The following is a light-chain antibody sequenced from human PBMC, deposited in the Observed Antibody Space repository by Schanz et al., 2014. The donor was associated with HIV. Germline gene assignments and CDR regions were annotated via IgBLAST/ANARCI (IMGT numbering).Light chain of an antibody. V-gene: IGKV3-20*01. Sequence: EIVLTQSPATLSLSPGERATLSCRASQSVSSYLAWYQQKPGQAPRLLIYGASTRAIGIPDRFSGSGSGTDFTLTVSRLEPEDYAVYYCQQYGSPPWTFGQGTRVDVK. J-gene: IGKJ1*01. CDR3: QQYGSPPWT. CDR2: GAS. CDR1: QSVSSY.